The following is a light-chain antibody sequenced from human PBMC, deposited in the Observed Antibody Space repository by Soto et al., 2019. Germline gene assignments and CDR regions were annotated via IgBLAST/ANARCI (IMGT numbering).Light chain of an antibody. J-gene: IGKJ1*01. CDR2: KAS. CDR3: PAFQMYAPWT. Sequence: AAVGDRRIINYRTSQSISSWLAWYQQKPGKAPKLLIYKASSLESGVPSRFSGSGSGTEFTLTITSLQPDQFATYYCPAFQMYAPWTSAPGTKVDIK. CDR1: QSISSW. V-gene: IGKV1-5*03.